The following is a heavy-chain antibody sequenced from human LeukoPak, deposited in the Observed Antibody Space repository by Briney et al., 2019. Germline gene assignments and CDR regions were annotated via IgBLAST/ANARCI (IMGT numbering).Heavy chain of an antibody. CDR1: GYTFTSYG. Sequence: ASVKVSCKASGYTFTSYGISWVRQAPGQGLEWMGWMNPNSGNTGYAQKFQGRVTMTRNTSISTAYMELSSLRSEDTAVYYCAREGETYGSGSYSIKLDYWGQGTLVTVSS. D-gene: IGHD3-10*01. J-gene: IGHJ4*02. V-gene: IGHV1-8*02. CDR2: MNPNSGNT. CDR3: AREGETYGSGSYSIKLDY.